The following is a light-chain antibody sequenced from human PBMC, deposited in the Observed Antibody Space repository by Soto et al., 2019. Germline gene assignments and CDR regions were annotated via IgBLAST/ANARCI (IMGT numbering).Light chain of an antibody. V-gene: IGKV3-11*01. Sequence: EIGLTQYAATLSFSRGERATLSCRSSQSFSSSLGWHQQKPGQAPRLLIYAASNRATGLPARSSGSASGTDFTLTISSLEPEDFAVYYCQQRSNWITFGQGARLEIK. CDR1: QSFSSS. CDR2: AAS. CDR3: QQRSNWIT. J-gene: IGKJ5*01.